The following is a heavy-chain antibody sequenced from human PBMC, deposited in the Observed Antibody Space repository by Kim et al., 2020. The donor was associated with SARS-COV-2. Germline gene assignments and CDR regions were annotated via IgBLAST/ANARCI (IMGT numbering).Heavy chain of an antibody. Sequence: GGSLRLSCAASGFSVSNNYMSWVRQAPGKGLEWVSVIYSGGTPNYATSGGAGFPFPDDTSRNELYLKLTTLRARDTPLYSCSRAPKEGAFDSGGRGTVVT. V-gene: IGHV3-53*05. CDR2: IYSGGTP. CDR3: SRAPKEGAFDS. J-gene: IGHJ4*02. CDR1: GFSVSNNY. D-gene: IGHD3-16*01.